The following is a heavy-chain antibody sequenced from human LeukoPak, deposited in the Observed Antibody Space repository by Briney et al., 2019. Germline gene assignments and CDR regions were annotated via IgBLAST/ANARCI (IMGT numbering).Heavy chain of an antibody. CDR3: ARAQWFTDL. Sequence: GGSLRLSCAASGFIFSSYAMNWVRQAPGKGLEWVSVISGSGDTTYYADSVKGRFTISRDNVKNSLFLDMNSLRPDDTALYYCARAQWFTDLWGQGTLVTVSS. CDR2: ISGSGDTT. V-gene: IGHV3-23*01. J-gene: IGHJ5*02. CDR1: GFIFSSYA. D-gene: IGHD3-22*01.